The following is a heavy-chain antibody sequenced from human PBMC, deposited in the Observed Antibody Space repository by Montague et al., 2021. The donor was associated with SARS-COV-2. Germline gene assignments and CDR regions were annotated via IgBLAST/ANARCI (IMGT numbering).Heavy chain of an antibody. CDR1: GFTFSSYA. CDR3: ARVIVVGYYGMDV. Sequence: SLRLSCAASGFTFSSYAMHWVRQAPGKGLEWVAVISCDGSNKYYXDSVKGRFTISRDNSKNTLYLQMNSLRAEDTAVYYCARVIVVGYYGMDVWGQGTTVTVSS. V-gene: IGHV3-30-3*01. J-gene: IGHJ6*02. CDR2: ISCDGSNK. D-gene: IGHD3-22*01.